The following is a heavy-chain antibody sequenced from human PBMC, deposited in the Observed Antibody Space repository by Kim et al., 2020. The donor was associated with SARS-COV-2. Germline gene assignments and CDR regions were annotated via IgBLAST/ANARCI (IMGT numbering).Heavy chain of an antibody. V-gene: IGHV3-23*03. Sequence: GGSLRLSCAASGFTFSSYAMSWVRQAPGKGLEWVSVIYSGGSSTYYADSVKGRFTISRDNSKNTLYLQMNSLRAEDTAVYYCAKGRARTDLMSFDPWGQGTLVTVSS. CDR2: IYSGGSST. J-gene: IGHJ5*02. CDR3: AKGRARTDLMSFDP. CDR1: GFTFSSYA.